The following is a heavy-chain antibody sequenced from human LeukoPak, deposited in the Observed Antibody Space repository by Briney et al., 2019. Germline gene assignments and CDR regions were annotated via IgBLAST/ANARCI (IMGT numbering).Heavy chain of an antibody. CDR3: ATAVAGPPFDY. Sequence: GGSLRLSCAASGFTVSTNYMSWVRQAPGKGLEWVSVIYSADSTYYAESVKGRFTISRDNSKNTLYLQMNSLRAEDTAVYYCATAVAGPPFDYWGQGILVTVSS. D-gene: IGHD6-19*01. J-gene: IGHJ4*02. V-gene: IGHV3-53*01. CDR2: IYSADST. CDR1: GFTVSTNY.